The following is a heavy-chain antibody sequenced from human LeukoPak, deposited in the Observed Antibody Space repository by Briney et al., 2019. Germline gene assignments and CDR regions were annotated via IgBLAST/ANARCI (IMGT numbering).Heavy chain of an antibody. D-gene: IGHD4-17*01. V-gene: IGHV3-53*01. CDR1: EFNLSNNY. J-gene: IGHJ4*02. Sequence: PGGSLRLSCAASEFNLSNNYMSWVRQAPGKGLEWVSVIYSGGKTYYADSVKGRFIISRDNSKNTLYLQMDSLRVEDTAVYYCARARDYGDYEYWGQGTLVTVSS. CDR2: IYSGGKT. CDR3: ARARDYGDYEY.